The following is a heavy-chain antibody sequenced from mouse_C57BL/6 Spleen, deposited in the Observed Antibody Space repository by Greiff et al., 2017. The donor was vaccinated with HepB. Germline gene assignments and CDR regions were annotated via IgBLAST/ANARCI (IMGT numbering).Heavy chain of an antibody. J-gene: IGHJ4*01. V-gene: IGHV1-42*01. Sequence: VQLQQSGPELVKPGASVKISCKASGYSFTGYYMNWVKQSPEKSLEWIGEINPSTGGTTYNQKFKAKATLTVDKSSSTAYMQLKSLTSEDSAVYYCARNGGMDYWGQGTSVTVSS. CDR3: ARNGGMDY. CDR1: GYSFTGYY. CDR2: INPSTGGT.